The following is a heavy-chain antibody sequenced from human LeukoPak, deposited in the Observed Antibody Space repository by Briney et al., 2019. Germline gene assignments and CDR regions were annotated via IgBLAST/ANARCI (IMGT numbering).Heavy chain of an antibody. D-gene: IGHD6-19*01. CDR3: ARQYSSGWYYGY. CDR2: IYYSGST. V-gene: IGHV4-34*01. CDR1: GGSFSGYY. J-gene: IGHJ4*02. Sequence: SETLSLTCAVYGGSFSGYYWSWIRQPPGKGLEWIGSIYYSGSTYYNPSLKSRVTISVDTSKNQFSLKLSAVTAADTAVYYCARQYSSGWYYGYWGQGTLVTVSS.